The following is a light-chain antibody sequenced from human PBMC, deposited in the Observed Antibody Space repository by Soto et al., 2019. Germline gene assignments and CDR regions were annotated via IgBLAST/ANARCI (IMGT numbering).Light chain of an antibody. J-gene: IGKJ5*01. V-gene: IGKV3-15*01. CDR1: QSVRSN. Sequence: ELVMTQSAAALSVSPGDRAALSCRVSQSVRSNLAWYQQKPGQAPRLVIYAASTRATGIPDRFSGSVSGTEFTLTISSLQSDDFAVYSCQQYNEWPPFTFGQGTRLEIK. CDR2: AAS. CDR3: QQYNEWPPFT.